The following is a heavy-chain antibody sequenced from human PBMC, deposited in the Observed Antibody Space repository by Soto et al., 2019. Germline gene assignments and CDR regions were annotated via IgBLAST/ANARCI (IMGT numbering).Heavy chain of an antibody. CDR3: ARGPGDSGCYSQYFYYGMDV. D-gene: IGHD5-12*01. CDR2: INHSGST. CDR1: GGSFSGYY. Sequence: SETLSLTCAVYGGSFSGYYWSWTRQPPGKGLEWIGEINHSGSTNYNPSLKSRVTISVDTSKNQFSLKLSSLTAADTAVYYCARGPGDSGCYSQYFYYGMDVWGQGTPVTVSS. V-gene: IGHV4-34*01. J-gene: IGHJ6*02.